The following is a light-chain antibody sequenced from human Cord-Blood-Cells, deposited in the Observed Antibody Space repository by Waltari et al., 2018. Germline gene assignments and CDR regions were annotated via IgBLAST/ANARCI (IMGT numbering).Light chain of an antibody. V-gene: IGLV2-18*02. CDR1: SIDVGSYNR. CDR3: SSYTSSSTYV. J-gene: IGLJ1*01. CDR2: EVS. Sequence: QSALTQPPSVSGSPGQSVTISCTGTSIDVGSYNRVPWYQQPPGTAPKLMIYEVSNRPSGVPDRFSGSKSGNTASLTISGLQAEDEADYYCSSYTSSSTYVFGTGTKVTVL.